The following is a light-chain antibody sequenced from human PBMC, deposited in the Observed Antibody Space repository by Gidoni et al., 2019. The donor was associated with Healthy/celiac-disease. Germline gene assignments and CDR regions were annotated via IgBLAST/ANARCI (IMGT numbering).Light chain of an antibody. V-gene: IGLV3-19*01. Sequence: SSELTQDPAVSVALGQTVRITCQGDSLRSYYASWYQQKPGQAPVLVIYGKNNRPSGSPDRFSGASSGNTASLTITGAQAEEEADYYCNYRDSSGNHVVFGGGTKLTVL. CDR3: NYRDSSGNHVV. CDR2: GKN. J-gene: IGLJ2*01. CDR1: SLRSYY.